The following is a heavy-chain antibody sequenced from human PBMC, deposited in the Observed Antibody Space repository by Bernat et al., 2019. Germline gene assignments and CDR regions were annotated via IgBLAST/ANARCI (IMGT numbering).Heavy chain of an antibody. D-gene: IGHD3-22*01. J-gene: IGHJ3*02. CDR1: GFSLSTSGVG. CDR2: IYWDDDK. V-gene: IGHV2-5*02. Sequence: QITFKESGPTLVKPTHTLTLTCTFSGFSLSTSGVGVGWIRQPPGKALEWLTLIYWDDDKRYSPSLKSSITITKDTSKNQVDLKMINMDRVDTDTYYCARWIITMTGGGNVFDMWGQGTMVTVSS. CDR3: ARWIITMTGGGNVFDM.